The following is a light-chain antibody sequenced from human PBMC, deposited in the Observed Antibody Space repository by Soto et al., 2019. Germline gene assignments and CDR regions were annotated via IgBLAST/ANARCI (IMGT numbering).Light chain of an antibody. Sequence: QSALTQPASVSGSPGQSITISCTGTSSDIGGYDSVSWYQQHPGNAPKLMIYDVINRPSGVSNRFSGSKSGSTASLTISGRQAEDEADYYCASYASSSTWVFGGGTKLTVL. V-gene: IGLV2-14*03. CDR1: SSDIGGYDS. CDR2: DVI. J-gene: IGLJ3*02. CDR3: ASYASSSTWV.